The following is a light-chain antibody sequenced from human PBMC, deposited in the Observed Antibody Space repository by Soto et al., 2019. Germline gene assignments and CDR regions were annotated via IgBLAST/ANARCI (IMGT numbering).Light chain of an antibody. CDR3: AAWDDSLNGYV. V-gene: IGLV1-44*01. J-gene: IGLJ1*01. Sequence: QSVLTQAPAASGTPGQRVTISCSGSSSNIGSNTVNWYQQLPGTAPKLLIYSNNQRPSGVPDRFPGSKSGTSASLAISGLQSEDEADYYCAAWDDSLNGYVFGTGTKVTVL. CDR1: SSNIGSNT. CDR2: SNN.